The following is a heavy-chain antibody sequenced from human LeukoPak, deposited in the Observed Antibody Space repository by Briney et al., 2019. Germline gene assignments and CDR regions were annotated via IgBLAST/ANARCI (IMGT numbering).Heavy chain of an antibody. J-gene: IGHJ4*02. D-gene: IGHD3-16*01. CDR3: ARDRAGGLRPDLDY. CDR1: VDSDSRNSAA. CDR2: TYYRSKWYN. Sequence: SQTLALTCAISVDSDSRNSAAWKWIRQSPSRGLEWLGRTYYRSKWYNDYAVSVKSRITINPDTSKNQFSLQLNSVTPEDTAVYYCARDRAGGLRPDLDYWGQGTLVTVSS. V-gene: IGHV6-1*01.